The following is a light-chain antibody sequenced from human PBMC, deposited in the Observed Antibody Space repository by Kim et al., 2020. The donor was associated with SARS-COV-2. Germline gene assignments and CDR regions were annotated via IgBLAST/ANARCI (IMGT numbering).Light chain of an antibody. CDR2: DVS. J-gene: IGLJ2*01. CDR3: SSSTATTPL. CDR1: SSDVGGYNY. Sequence: LTQPASVSGSPGQSIIISCTGTSSDVGGYNYVSWYQQHPGKAPKLMIYDVSNRPSGVSNRFSGSKSGNTASLTISGLQAEDEADYYCSSSTATTPLFGGGTQLTVL. V-gene: IGLV2-14*03.